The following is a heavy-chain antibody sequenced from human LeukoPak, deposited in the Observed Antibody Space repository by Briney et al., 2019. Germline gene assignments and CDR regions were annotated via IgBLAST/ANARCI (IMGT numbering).Heavy chain of an antibody. V-gene: IGHV3-33*01. CDR3: ARDVSSSSDINWFDP. D-gene: IGHD6-6*01. Sequence: GRSLRLSCAASGFTFSSYGMHWVRQAPGKGLEWVAVIWYDGSNKYYADSVKGRFTISRDNSKNTLYLKMNSLRAEDTAVYYCARDVSSSSDINWFDPWGQGTLVTVSS. J-gene: IGHJ5*02. CDR1: GFTFSSYG. CDR2: IWYDGSNK.